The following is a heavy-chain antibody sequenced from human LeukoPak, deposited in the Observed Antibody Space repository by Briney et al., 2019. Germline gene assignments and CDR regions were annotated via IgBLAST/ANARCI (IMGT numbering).Heavy chain of an antibody. CDR2: IYYSGST. J-gene: IGHJ4*02. CDR3: ARSKQQLVARFDY. V-gene: IGHV4-59*01. CDR1: GSSISSYY. Sequence: SETLSLTCTVSGSSISSYYWSWIRQPPGKGLEWIGYIYYSGSTNYNPSLKSRVTISVDTSKNQFSLKLSSVTAADTAVYYCARSKQQLVARFDYWGQGTLVTVSS. D-gene: IGHD6-13*01.